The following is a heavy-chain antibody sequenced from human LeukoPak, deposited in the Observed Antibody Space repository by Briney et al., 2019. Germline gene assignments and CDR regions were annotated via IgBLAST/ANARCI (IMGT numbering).Heavy chain of an antibody. CDR3: ARTYYDFWSGYPSGNWFDP. CDR1: GYTFTGYY. J-gene: IGHJ5*02. D-gene: IGHD3-3*01. V-gene: IGHV1-2*02. CDR2: INPNSGGT. Sequence: GASVKVSCKASGYTFTGYYMHWVRQAPGQGLEWMGWINPNSGGTNYAQKFQGRVTMTRDTSISTAYMELSRLRSDDTAVYYCARTYYDFWSGYPSGNWFDPWGQGTLVTVSS.